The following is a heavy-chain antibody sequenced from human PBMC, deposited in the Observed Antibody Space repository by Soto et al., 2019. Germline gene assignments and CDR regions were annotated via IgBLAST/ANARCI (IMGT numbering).Heavy chain of an antibody. V-gene: IGHV3-53*01. J-gene: IGHJ4*02. CDR3: ARGALSLTIFGVFNTAGPFDY. CDR1: GFTVTSNY. CDR2: IYGGGIT. D-gene: IGHD3-3*01. Sequence: GGSLRLSCAVSGFTVTSNYMSWVRQAPGKGLEWVSVIYGGGITDYADSVKGRFTISRDNSKSTLYLQMNNLRAEDTAVYYCARGALSLTIFGVFNTAGPFDYWGQGALVTVSS.